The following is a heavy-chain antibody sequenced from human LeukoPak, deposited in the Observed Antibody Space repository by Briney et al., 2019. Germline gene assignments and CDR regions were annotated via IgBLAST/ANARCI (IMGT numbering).Heavy chain of an antibody. D-gene: IGHD3-10*01. CDR2: ISSGSSTK. J-gene: IGHJ4*02. Sequence: PGGSPRLSCAVSGFTFSSHTMNWVRQAPGMGLEWVSYISSGSSTKYYADSVKGRFTISRDNAKNSLYLQMNSLRAEDTAVYYCARDTAGSYVVDYWGQGTLVTVSS. CDR3: ARDTAGSYVVDY. CDR1: GFTFSSHT. V-gene: IGHV3-48*04.